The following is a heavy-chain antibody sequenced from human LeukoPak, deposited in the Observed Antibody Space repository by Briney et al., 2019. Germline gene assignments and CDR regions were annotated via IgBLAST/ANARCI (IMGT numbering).Heavy chain of an antibody. CDR2: IKQDGSEK. V-gene: IGHV3-7*01. Sequence: VGSLRLSCAASGFDFSAYWMSWVRQVPGKGPEWVASIKQDGSEKNYVDSVKGRFTISRDNGKNSLYVQINSLRVEDTAVYYCARRLVVAGAGDYWGQGTLVTVSS. CDR1: GFDFSAYW. J-gene: IGHJ4*02. D-gene: IGHD6-19*01. CDR3: ARRLVVAGAGDY.